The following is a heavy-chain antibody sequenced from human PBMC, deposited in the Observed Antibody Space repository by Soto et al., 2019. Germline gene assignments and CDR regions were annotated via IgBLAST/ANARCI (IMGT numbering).Heavy chain of an antibody. D-gene: IGHD3-3*01. CDR2: IYWNDDK. V-gene: IGHV2-5*01. CDR3: ANTRALHDFWSGSRHFFDY. J-gene: IGHJ4*02. CDR1: GFSLSTSGVG. Sequence: SGPTLVNPTQTLTLTCTFSGFSLSTSGVGVGWIRQPPGKALEWLALIYWNDDKRNSPSLKSRLTITKDTSKNQVVLKMANMDPVDTATYYCANTRALHDFWSGSRHFFDYWGQGTLVTVSS.